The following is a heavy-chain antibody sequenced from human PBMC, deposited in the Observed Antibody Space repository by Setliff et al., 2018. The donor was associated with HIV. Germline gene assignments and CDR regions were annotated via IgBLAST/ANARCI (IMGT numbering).Heavy chain of an antibody. CDR1: GGSIRSDY. D-gene: IGHD3-16*01. Sequence: PSETLSLTCAVFGGSIRSDYWSWIRQPPGKAMEWIGYIYYTGSTTYNASLKSRVTISIASSKKQFSLELRSATTADTAGYYCARGPRGSPAHWGQGTLVTVSS. J-gene: IGHJ4*02. CDR3: ARGPRGSPAH. V-gene: IGHV4-59*01. CDR2: IYYTGST.